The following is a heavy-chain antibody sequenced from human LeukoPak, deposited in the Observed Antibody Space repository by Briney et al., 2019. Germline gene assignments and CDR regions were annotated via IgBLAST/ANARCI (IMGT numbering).Heavy chain of an antibody. CDR2: ISGSGGST. J-gene: IGHJ4*02. CDR3: AKGTVTTRGYFDY. D-gene: IGHD4-17*01. Sequence: GGSLRLSCAASGFTFSSYAMSWVRQAPGKGLEWVPAISGSGGSTYYADSVKGRFTISRDNSKDTLYLQMNSLRAEDTAVYYCAKGTVTTRGYFDYWGQGTLVTVSS. V-gene: IGHV3-23*01. CDR1: GFTFSSYA.